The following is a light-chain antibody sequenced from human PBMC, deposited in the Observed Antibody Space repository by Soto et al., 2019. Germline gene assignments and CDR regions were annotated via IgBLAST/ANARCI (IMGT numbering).Light chain of an antibody. V-gene: IGLV1-51*01. Sequence: QSVLTQPPSVSAAPGQQVTISCSGSSSNIGYNYVSWYQHLPGTAPKLVVYDNDRRPSGIPGRFSGSKSGTSATLVITGLQTGDEADYYCGTWDDRLDGNYVFGTGTKLTVL. CDR3: GTWDDRLDGNYV. CDR1: SSNIGYNY. J-gene: IGLJ1*01. CDR2: DND.